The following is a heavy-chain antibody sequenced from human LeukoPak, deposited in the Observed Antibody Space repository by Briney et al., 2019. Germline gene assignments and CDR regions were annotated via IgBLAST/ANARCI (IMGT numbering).Heavy chain of an antibody. CDR1: GYSISSGYY. CDR3: ARRAAAVGTYYMDV. V-gene: IGHV4-38-2*01. Sequence: SETLSLTCAVSGYSISSGYYWGWIRQPPGKGLEWIGSIYHSGSTYYNPSLKSRVTISVDTSKNQFSLKLSSVTAADTAVYYCARRAAAVGTYYMDVWGKGTTVTASS. CDR2: IYHSGST. D-gene: IGHD6-13*01. J-gene: IGHJ6*03.